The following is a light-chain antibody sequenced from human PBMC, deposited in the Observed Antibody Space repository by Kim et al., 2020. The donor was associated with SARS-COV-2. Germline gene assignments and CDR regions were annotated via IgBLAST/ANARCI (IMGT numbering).Light chain of an antibody. J-gene: IGKJ4*01. V-gene: IGKV1-9*01. Sequence: DIQLTQSPSFLSASVGYRVTITCRASQGISSYLAWYQEKPGKAPKLLIYAASTLQSGVPSRFSGSGSGTEFTLTISSLQPEDFATYYCQLLNSYPRLSFGGGTKVDIK. CDR1: QGISSY. CDR3: QLLNSYPRLS. CDR2: AAS.